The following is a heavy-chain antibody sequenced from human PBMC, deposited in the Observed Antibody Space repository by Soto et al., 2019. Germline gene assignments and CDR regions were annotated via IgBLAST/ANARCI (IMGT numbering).Heavy chain of an antibody. V-gene: IGHV3-33*01. J-gene: IGHJ3*01. CDR3: TRDSSPDPTYDAFDV. Sequence: GGSLRLSCVASEFTLSSYGMHWVRQAPGKGLEWVAVLWYDGSKEYYADSVKGRFTISKDNSKNTLYLQMNSLTDEDTAVYYCTRDSSPDPTYDAFDVWGQGTKVTVSS. CDR2: LWYDGSKE. CDR1: EFTLSSYG.